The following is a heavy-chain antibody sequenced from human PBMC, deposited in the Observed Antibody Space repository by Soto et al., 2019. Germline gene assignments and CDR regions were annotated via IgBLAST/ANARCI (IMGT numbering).Heavy chain of an antibody. CDR2: IHYSGST. D-gene: IGHD3-16*01. CDR3: SSFFHRRGEFTFPYAFDY. V-gene: IGHV4-39*01. CDR1: GGSIHSNNYY. J-gene: IGHJ4*02. Sequence: QLQLQESGPGLVKPSETLSLTCTVSGGSIHSNNYYWGWIRQPPGRGLECIANIHYSGSTHYNPSLKGRVPISVDTSKNQFSLKLRSVTAADTAVYYCSSFFHRRGEFTFPYAFDYWGQGTLVTVSS.